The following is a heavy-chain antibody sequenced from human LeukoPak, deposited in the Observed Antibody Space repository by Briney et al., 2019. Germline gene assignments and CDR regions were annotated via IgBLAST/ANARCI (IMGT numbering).Heavy chain of an antibody. D-gene: IGHD3-10*01. CDR2: IYYSGST. Sequence: PSETLSLTCTVSGGSISSYYWSWIRQPPGKGLEWIGYIYYSGSTNYNPSLKSRVTISVDTSKNQFSLKLSSVTAADTAVYYCARDYYGSGSYYNPSHNWFDPWGQGTLVTVSS. CDR3: ARDYYGSGSYYNPSHNWFDP. J-gene: IGHJ5*02. V-gene: IGHV4-59*01. CDR1: GGSISSYY.